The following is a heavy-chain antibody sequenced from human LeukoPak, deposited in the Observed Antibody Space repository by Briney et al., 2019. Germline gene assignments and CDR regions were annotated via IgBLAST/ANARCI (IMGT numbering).Heavy chain of an antibody. J-gene: IGHJ4*02. CDR1: GFTFSSYA. D-gene: IGHD6-25*01. V-gene: IGHV3-23*01. Sequence: PGGSLRLSCAASGFTFSSYAMHWVRQAPGKGLEWVSTISDSGARTNYADSAKGRFTISRDNSMNTLYLQMNSLRADDTAVYYCASDYFLDYWGQGTLVTVSS. CDR2: ISDSGART. CDR3: ASDYFLDY.